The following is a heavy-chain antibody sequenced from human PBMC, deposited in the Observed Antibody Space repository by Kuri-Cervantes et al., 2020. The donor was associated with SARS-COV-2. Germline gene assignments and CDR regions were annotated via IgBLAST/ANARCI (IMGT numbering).Heavy chain of an antibody. V-gene: IGHV3-43D*03. Sequence: AGSLRLSCAASGFTVDDYAMHWVRQAPGRGLEWVSVISWDGDSTYYADYVKGRFTISRDSSKNSLYLQMNSLRVEDTALYYFAKVFVVGSNIKYFDYWGQGTVVTVSS. J-gene: IGHJ4*02. CDR1: GFTVDDYA. CDR3: AKVFVVGSNIKYFDY. CDR2: ISWDGDST. D-gene: IGHD2-15*01.